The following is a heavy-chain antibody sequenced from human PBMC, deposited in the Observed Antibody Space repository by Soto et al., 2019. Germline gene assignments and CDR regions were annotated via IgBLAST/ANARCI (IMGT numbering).Heavy chain of an antibody. CDR2: ISYDGSNK. CDR3: AKEHTITPYYYYGMDV. J-gene: IGHJ6*02. CDR1: GFTFSSYG. V-gene: IGHV3-30*18. Sequence: GSLRLSCAASGFTFSSYGMHWVRQAPGKGLEWVAVISYDGSNKYYADSVKGRFTISRDNSKNTLYLQMNSLRAEDTAVYYCAKEHTITPYYYYGMDVWGQGTTVTVSS.